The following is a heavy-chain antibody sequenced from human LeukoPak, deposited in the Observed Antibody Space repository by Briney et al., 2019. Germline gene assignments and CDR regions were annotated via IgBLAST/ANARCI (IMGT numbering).Heavy chain of an antibody. CDR3: AGTGVRGPHLVY. V-gene: IGHV4-34*01. Sequence: SETLSLTCTVSGGSISLYYWNWIRQPAGKGLEWIGEINHSGSTNYNPSLKSRVTISVDTSKNQFSLKLSSVTAADTAVYYCAGTGVRGPHLVYWGQGTLVTVSS. CDR1: GGSISLYY. J-gene: IGHJ4*02. CDR2: INHSGST. D-gene: IGHD3-10*01.